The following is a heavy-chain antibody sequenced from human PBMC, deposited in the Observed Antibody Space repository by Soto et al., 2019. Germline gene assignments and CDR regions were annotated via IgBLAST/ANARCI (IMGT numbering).Heavy chain of an antibody. CDR3: ARDILTGYGGDYYYYYGMDV. CDR2: IYYSGST. Sequence: SETLSLTCTVSGGSISSYYWSWIRQPPGKGLEWIGYIYYSGSTNYNPSLKSRVTISVDTSKNQFSLKLSSVTAADTAVYYCARDILTGYGGDYYYYYGMDVWGQGTTVTVSS. D-gene: IGHD3-9*01. V-gene: IGHV4-59*01. J-gene: IGHJ6*02. CDR1: GGSISSYY.